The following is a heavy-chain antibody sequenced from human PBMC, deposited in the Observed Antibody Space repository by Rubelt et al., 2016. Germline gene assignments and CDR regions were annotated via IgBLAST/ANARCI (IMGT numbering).Heavy chain of an antibody. CDR3: AKSFGSSSGRSSDY. V-gene: IGHV3-23*01. CDR2: ISGSGGST. D-gene: IGHD6-6*01. Sequence: EVQLLESGGGLVQPGGSLRLSCAASGITFSSHAMTWVRHAPVKGLEWVSTISGSGGSTYYADSVKGRFTISRDNSKNTLYLQMNRLRVDDTAVYYCAKSFGSSSGRSSDYGGRGTLGTVSS. CDR1: GITFSSHA. J-gene: IGHJ4*02.